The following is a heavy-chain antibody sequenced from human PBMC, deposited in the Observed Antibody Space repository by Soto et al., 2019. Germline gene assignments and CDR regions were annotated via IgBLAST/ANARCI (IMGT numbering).Heavy chain of an antibody. Sequence: ASVKLSCEASGYTFTSHYMHWVRQAPGQGLEWMGIINPSGGSTRYAQKFQGRVTMTRDTSTSTVYMELSSLRSEDKAVYYCAREGVDSSGYYLDYWGQGTLVTVSS. V-gene: IGHV1-46*01. CDR2: INPSGGST. CDR3: AREGVDSSGYYLDY. D-gene: IGHD3-22*01. CDR1: GYTFTSHY. J-gene: IGHJ4*02.